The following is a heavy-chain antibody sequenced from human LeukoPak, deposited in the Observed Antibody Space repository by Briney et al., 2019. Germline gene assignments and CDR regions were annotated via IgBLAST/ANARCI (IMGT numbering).Heavy chain of an antibody. Sequence: RGSRRLSCAASGFTFGSYAMHWVCQAPGKGLEWVAVISYDGSNKYYADSVKGRFTISRDNSKNTLYLHMNSLRAADTAVYYCAKPSYGDPLAAFDIWGPGTMVTVSS. CDR2: ISYDGSNK. V-gene: IGHV3-30*04. CDR3: AKPSYGDPLAAFDI. CDR1: GFTFGSYA. J-gene: IGHJ3*02. D-gene: IGHD4-17*01.